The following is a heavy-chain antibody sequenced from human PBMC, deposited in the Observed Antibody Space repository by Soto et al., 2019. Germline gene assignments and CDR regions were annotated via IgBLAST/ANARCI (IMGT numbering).Heavy chain of an antibody. Sequence: GGSLRLSCAASGFTFSSYAMSWVRQAPGKGLEWVSAISGSGGSTYYADSVKGRFTISRDNSKNTLYLQMNSLRAEDTAVYYCAKDGLWLSPNGYYFDYWGQGTLVTVSS. CDR1: GFTFSSYA. D-gene: IGHD3-22*01. CDR2: ISGSGGST. V-gene: IGHV3-23*01. CDR3: AKDGLWLSPNGYYFDY. J-gene: IGHJ4*02.